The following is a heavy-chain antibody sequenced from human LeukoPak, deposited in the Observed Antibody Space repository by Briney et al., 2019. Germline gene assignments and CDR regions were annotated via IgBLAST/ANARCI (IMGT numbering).Heavy chain of an antibody. CDR3: AKGPRRSPYLYFGDFAFDI. CDR2: ISWNSGSI. V-gene: IGHV3-9*01. J-gene: IGHJ3*02. Sequence: SGGSLRLSCAASGFTYDHYTMHWVRQAPGKGLEWVSGISWNSGSIGYAGSVKGRFTISRDNAKNSLYLQMNSLRAEDTALYYCAKGPRRSPYLYFGDFAFDIWGQGTMVTVSS. CDR1: GFTYDHYT. D-gene: IGHD3-10*01.